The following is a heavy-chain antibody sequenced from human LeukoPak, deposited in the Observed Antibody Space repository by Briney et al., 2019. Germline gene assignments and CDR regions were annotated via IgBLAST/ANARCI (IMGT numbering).Heavy chain of an antibody. CDR2: INHSGST. V-gene: IGHV4-34*01. CDR1: GGSFSGYY. D-gene: IGHD2-2*02. Sequence: SETLSLTCADYGGSFSGYYWSWIRQPPGKGLEWIGEINHSGSTNYNPSLKSRVTISVDTSKNQFSLKLSSVTAADTAVYYCARGLNCSSTSCYTNWFDPWGQGTLVTVSS. CDR3: ARGLNCSSTSCYTNWFDP. J-gene: IGHJ5*02.